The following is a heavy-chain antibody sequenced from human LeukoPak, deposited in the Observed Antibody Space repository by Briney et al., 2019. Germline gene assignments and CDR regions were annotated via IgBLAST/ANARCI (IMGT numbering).Heavy chain of an antibody. D-gene: IGHD6-13*01. CDR3: AKKSGIAAAGDSDY. V-gene: IGHV3-23*01. Sequence: GGSLRLSCAASGFTFSSYAMSGVRQAPGKGLEWVSAISGSGGSTYYADSEKGRFTISRHNSKNTLYLQMNSLRAEDTAVYYCAKKSGIAAAGDSDYWGQGTLVTVSS. CDR2: ISGSGGST. J-gene: IGHJ4*02. CDR1: GFTFSSYA.